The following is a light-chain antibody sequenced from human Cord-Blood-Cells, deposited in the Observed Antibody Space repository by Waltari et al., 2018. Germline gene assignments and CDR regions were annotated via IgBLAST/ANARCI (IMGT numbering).Light chain of an antibody. Sequence: QSALTQPPPASGSPGQSVTISCPATSSDVGGYNYVSWYQQHPGKAPKLMIYEVSKRPSGVPDRFSGSKSGNTASLTVSGLQAEDEADYYCSSYAGSNNWVFGGGTKLTVL. CDR2: EVS. CDR3: SSYAGSNNWV. V-gene: IGLV2-8*01. J-gene: IGLJ3*02. CDR1: SSDVGGYNY.